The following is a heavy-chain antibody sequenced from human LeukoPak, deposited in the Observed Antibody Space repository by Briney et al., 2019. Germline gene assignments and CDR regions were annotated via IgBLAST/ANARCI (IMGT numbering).Heavy chain of an antibody. D-gene: IGHD6-19*01. CDR3: AKAYSSGWNR. V-gene: IGHV3-7*03. CDR2: INQDGSDK. CDR1: GLTFSNYW. J-gene: IGHJ5*02. Sequence: GGSLRLSCTASGLTFSNYWMTWVRQAPGKGLEWVANINQDGSDKYYVDSVRGRFTISRDNAKNSLWPQMNSLRAEDTALYYCAKAYSSGWNRWGQGTLVTVSS.